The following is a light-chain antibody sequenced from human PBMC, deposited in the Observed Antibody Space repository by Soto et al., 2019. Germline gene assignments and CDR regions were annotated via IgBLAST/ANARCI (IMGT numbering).Light chain of an antibody. Sequence: EIVLTQSPGTLSLSPGERATLSCTASQSVTSSCLAWYQRKPGQAPRLLIHTTSTRATDIPDRFSGSGSGTDFTLTISRLEPEDFAVYYCQQCGGSPLFSFGHGTRVDI. CDR1: QSVTSSC. CDR2: TTS. V-gene: IGKV3-20*01. J-gene: IGKJ3*01. CDR3: QQCGGSPLFS.